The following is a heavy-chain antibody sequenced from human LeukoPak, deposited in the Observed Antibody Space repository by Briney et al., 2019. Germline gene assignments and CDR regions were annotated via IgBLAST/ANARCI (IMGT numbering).Heavy chain of an antibody. CDR2: ISGSGGST. CDR3: ASPGAATPSYYYYYYMDV. D-gene: IGHD2-15*01. V-gene: IGHV3-23*01. J-gene: IGHJ6*03. Sequence: GGSLRLSCAASGFTFSSYAMSWVRQAPGKGLEWVSAISGSGGSTYYADSVKGRFTISRDNSKNTLYLQMNSLRAEDTAVYYCASPGAATPSYYYYYYMDVWGKGTTVTVSS. CDR1: GFTFSSYA.